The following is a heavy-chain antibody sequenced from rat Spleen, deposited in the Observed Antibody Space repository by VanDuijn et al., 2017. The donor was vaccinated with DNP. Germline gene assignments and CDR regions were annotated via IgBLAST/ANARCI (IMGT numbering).Heavy chain of an antibody. Sequence: EVQLVESGGALVLPGRSFLFSCVASFFTFPPYWIPWIRPVPGRGLDWVASISFDCATTFYGDSVKGRFTISRDNAKSTLNLPMDSLRSEDTATYYCARRGYGGRGFFDYWGQGVMVTVSS. CDR3: ARRGYGGRGFFDY. V-gene: IGHV5-19*01. D-gene: IGHD1-11*01. J-gene: IGHJ2*01. CDR2: ISFDCATT. CDR1: FFTFPPYW.